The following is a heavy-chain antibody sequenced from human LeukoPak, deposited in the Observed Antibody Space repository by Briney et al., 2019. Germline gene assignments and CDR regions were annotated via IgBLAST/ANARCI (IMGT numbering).Heavy chain of an antibody. Sequence: SETLSLTCAVSGGSISSGGYSWSWIRQPPGKGLEWIGYIYHSGSTYYNPSLKSRVTISVDRSKNQFSLKLSSVTAADTAVYYCARIPGRYSYFDYWGQGTLVTVSS. D-gene: IGHD1-26*01. J-gene: IGHJ4*02. CDR2: IYHSGST. CDR3: ARIPGRYSYFDY. CDR1: GGSISSGGYS. V-gene: IGHV4-30-2*01.